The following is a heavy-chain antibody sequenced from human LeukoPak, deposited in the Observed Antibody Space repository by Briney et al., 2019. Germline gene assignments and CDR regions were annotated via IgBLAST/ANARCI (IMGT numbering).Heavy chain of an antibody. CDR3: VRDRELNY. CDR2: IYNSGST. Sequence: SETLSLTCTVSGGSISIYYWSWVRQPPGKGLEWIGYIYNSGSTIYNPSLKSRATISVDTSKNQFSLRLSTVTAVDTAVYYCVRDRELNYWGQGTLVTVSS. J-gene: IGHJ4*02. CDR1: GGSISIYY. D-gene: IGHD1-26*01. V-gene: IGHV4-59*01.